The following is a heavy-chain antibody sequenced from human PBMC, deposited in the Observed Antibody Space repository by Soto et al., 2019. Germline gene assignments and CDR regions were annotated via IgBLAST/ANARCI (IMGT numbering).Heavy chain of an antibody. CDR1: GGSISSGGYY. Sequence: TLSQTCPVSGGSISSGGYYWSWLRPHPGKGLEWIGYIYYSGSTYYNPSLKSRVTISVDTSKNQFSLKLSSVTAADTAVYYCARNPAKVTVTPTSGAFGIWGQGKMVTVSS. J-gene: IGHJ3*02. D-gene: IGHD4-17*01. CDR3: ARNPAKVTVTPTSGAFGI. V-gene: IGHV4-31*03. CDR2: IYYSGST.